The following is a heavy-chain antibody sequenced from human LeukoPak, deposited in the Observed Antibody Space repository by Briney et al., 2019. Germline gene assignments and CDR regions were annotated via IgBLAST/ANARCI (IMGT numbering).Heavy chain of an antibody. J-gene: IGHJ4*02. D-gene: IGHD1-7*01. V-gene: IGHV4-30-4*08. CDR2: IYYSGST. CDR3: ARWELSNYFDY. CDR1: GGSISSGDYY. Sequence: TSQTLSLTCTVSGGSISSGDYYWSWIRQPPGKGLEWIGYIYYSGSTYYNPSLKSRVTISVDTSKNQFSLKLSSVTAADTAVYYCARWELSNYFDYWGQGTLVTVSS.